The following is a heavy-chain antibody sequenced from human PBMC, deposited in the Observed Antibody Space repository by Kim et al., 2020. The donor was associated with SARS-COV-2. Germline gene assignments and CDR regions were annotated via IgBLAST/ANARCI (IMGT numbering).Heavy chain of an antibody. J-gene: IGHJ6*02. CDR3: AKDFQVDYGDYWYNGMDV. Sequence: GGSLRLSCAASGFTFSSYGMHWVRQAPGKGLEWVAVIWYDGSNKYYADSVKGRFTISRDNSKNTLYLQMNSLRAEDTAVYYCAKDFQVDYGDYWYNGMDVWGQGTTVTVPS. CDR1: GFTFSSYG. V-gene: IGHV3-33*06. D-gene: IGHD4-17*01. CDR2: IWYDGSNK.